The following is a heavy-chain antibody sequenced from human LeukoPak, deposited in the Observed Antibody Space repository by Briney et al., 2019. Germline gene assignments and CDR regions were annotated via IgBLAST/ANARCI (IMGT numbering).Heavy chain of an antibody. D-gene: IGHD3-10*01. Sequence: GGSLRLSCAASGFSFSDHYMAWIREAPGKGLEWVSYLSGSGNTIYHADSVKGRFTISRDTAKNSLYLQMNSLGAEDTALYYCARDPPLRVRGVIIETTYYYYYMDVWGKGTTVTVSS. CDR2: LSGSGNTI. CDR1: GFSFSDHY. J-gene: IGHJ6*03. CDR3: ARDPPLRVRGVIIETTYYYYYMDV. V-gene: IGHV3-11*01.